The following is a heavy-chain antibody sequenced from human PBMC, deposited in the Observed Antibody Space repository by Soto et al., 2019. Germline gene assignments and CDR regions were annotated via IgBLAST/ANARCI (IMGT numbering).Heavy chain of an antibody. Sequence: QVQLQQWGAGLLKPSETLSLTCAVYGGSFSGYYWSWIRQPPGKGLEWIGEINHSGSTNYNPSLKSRVTISVDTSKNQFSLKLSSVTAADTAVYYCAREGYCSSGSCYSRTLDYWGQGTLVTVSS. CDR3: AREGYCSSGSCYSRTLDY. V-gene: IGHV4-34*01. CDR2: INHSGST. D-gene: IGHD2-15*01. CDR1: GGSFSGYY. J-gene: IGHJ4*02.